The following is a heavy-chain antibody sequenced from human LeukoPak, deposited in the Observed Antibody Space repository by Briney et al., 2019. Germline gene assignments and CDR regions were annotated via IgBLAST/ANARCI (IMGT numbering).Heavy chain of an antibody. CDR2: LSGSGGSA. CDR1: GFTFSNYA. V-gene: IGHV3-23*01. Sequence: GGSLRLSCAATGFTFSNYAMTWVRQAPGKGLEWVSALSGSGGSAYYADSVKGRFTISRDNSKNTLYLQMNSLRAEDTAVYYCAKGRYESSGFNWAAWGQGTLVTVSS. D-gene: IGHD3-22*01. J-gene: IGHJ4*02. CDR3: AKGRYESSGFNWAA.